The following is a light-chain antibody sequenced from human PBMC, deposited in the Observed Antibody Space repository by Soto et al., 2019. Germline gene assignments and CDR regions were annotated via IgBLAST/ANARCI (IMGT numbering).Light chain of an antibody. Sequence: EIVMTQSPATLSVSPGERATLSCRAGQGVTTNFAWYQQKSGQSPRLLISDVSIRATGVPARFSGTGSETDFNLTISGLQSEDSAVYFCQQYNNWPFSFGHGTLLEIK. CDR1: QGVTTN. J-gene: IGKJ5*01. CDR2: DVS. V-gene: IGKV3-15*01. CDR3: QQYNNWPFS.